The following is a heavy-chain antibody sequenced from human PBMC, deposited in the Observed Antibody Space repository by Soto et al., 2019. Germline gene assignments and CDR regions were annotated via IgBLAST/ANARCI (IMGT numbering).Heavy chain of an antibody. CDR1: GFTFISYW. CDR2: IKQDGIDI. J-gene: IGHJ6*01. Sequence: GGSLRLSCTASGFTFISYWMSWVLQAPGKGLEWVANIKQDGIDIYYVDSVKGRFTISRDNAKNSLYLQMNSLRAEDTAVYYCAREGVRYDFFSGYSVSYYGMEFWGQGTAVTVSS. CDR3: AREGVRYDFFSGYSVSYYGMEF. V-gene: IGHV3-7*01. D-gene: IGHD3-3*01.